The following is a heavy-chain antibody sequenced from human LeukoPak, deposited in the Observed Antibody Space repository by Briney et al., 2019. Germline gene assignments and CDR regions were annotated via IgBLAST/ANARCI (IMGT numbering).Heavy chain of an antibody. CDR2: IYSGGST. CDR1: GFTFSSYG. CDR3: ARDRFDY. J-gene: IGHJ4*02. V-gene: IGHV3-53*01. Sequence: GGSLRLSCAASGFTFSSYGMSWVRQAPGKGLEWVSVIYSGGSTYYADSVKGRFTISRDNSKNTLYLQMNSLRAEDTAVYYCARDRFDYWGQGTLVTVSS.